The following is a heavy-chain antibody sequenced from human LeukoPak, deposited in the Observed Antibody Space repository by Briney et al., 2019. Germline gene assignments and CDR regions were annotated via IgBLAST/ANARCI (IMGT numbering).Heavy chain of an antibody. J-gene: IGHJ6*03. V-gene: IGHV4-38-2*02. CDR3: ARVPSSGWPYYYYYMDV. CDR2: IYYSGST. Sequence: SETLSLTCSVSGYSISSGYYCGWIRQPPGKGLEWIGSIYYSGSTYYNPSLKSRVTISVDTSKNQFSLKLSSVTVADTAVYYCARVPSSGWPYYYYYMDVWGKGTTVTISS. CDR1: GYSISSGYY. D-gene: IGHD6-19*01.